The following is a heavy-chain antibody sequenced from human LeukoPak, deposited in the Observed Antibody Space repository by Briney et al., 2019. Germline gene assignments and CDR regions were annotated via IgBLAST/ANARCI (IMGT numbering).Heavy chain of an antibody. Sequence: PSETLSLTCTISGGSISSFYWTWIRQPPGKGLEWIGYIHYSGSTKYNPSLKSRVTVSVDTSKNQFSLKLSSVTAADTAVYYCARGIDSSGYYPGAFDIWGQGTMVTVSS. V-gene: IGHV4-59*08. J-gene: IGHJ3*02. CDR2: IHYSGST. D-gene: IGHD3-22*01. CDR3: ARGIDSSGYYPGAFDI. CDR1: GGSISSFY.